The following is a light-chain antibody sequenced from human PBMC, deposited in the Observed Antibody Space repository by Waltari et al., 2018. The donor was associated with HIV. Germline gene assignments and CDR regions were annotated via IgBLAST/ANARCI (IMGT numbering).Light chain of an antibody. J-gene: IGKJ1*01. CDR2: GAS. V-gene: IGKV3-20*01. CDR1: QSVSRSY. Sequence: EIVLTQSPGTLSLSPGERATLSCRASQSVSRSYLAWYQQKSGQAPRLLIYGASSRATGIPDRFSGSGSGTEFTLTIARLEPEDFAGYYCQQSETFGQGTRVEIK. CDR3: QQSET.